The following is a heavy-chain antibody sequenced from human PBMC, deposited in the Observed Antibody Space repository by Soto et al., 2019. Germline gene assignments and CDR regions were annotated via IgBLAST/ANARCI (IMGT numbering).Heavy chain of an antibody. D-gene: IGHD3-10*01. Sequence: ASVTVSCKISGYTLTDLSMHWVRQAPGKGLEWMGGFDPEYGTTNYAQKFQCRVTITADESTGTAYMELSSLRSDDTAVYYCASSMVRGVAWAFDIWGQGTMVTVSS. CDR3: ASSMVRGVAWAFDI. V-gene: IGHV1-24*01. CDR2: FDPEYGTT. CDR1: GYTLTDLS. J-gene: IGHJ3*02.